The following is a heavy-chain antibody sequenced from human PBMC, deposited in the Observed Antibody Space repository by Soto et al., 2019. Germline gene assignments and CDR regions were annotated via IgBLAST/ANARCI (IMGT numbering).Heavy chain of an antibody. Sequence: EVQLLESGGGLVQPGGSLRLSCAGSGFTFNSYGMSWVRQAPGKGLEWVSAISGSGGTKFYADSVKGRFTISRDDSKNTLYLQMNTLGAEDTGVYDCAKASPYYDRSGSYYGVCGCWGQGTLVTVSS. CDR1: GFTFNSYG. V-gene: IGHV3-23*01. J-gene: IGHJ1*01. CDR3: AKASPYYDRSGSYYGVCGC. D-gene: IGHD3-10*01. CDR2: ISGSGGTK.